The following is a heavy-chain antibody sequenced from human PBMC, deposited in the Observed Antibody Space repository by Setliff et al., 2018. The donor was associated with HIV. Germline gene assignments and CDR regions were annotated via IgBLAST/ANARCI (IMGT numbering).Heavy chain of an antibody. CDR2: IYYSGST. D-gene: IGHD2-2*01. Sequence: KPSETLSLTCEVSGGSISSNNYYWGWIRQPPGKGLEWIASIYYSGSTYYNPSLKSRITISVDTSKNQFSLRLSSVTAADTAVYYCARQGLVLVPASIDWRLPPSPIDYWGQGALVTAPQ. V-gene: IGHV4-39*01. J-gene: IGHJ4*02. CDR3: ARQGLVLVPASIDWRLPPSPIDY. CDR1: GGSISSNNYY.